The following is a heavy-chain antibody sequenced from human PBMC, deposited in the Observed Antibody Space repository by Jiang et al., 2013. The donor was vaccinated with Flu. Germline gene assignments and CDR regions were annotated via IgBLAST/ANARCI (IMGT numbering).Heavy chain of an antibody. CDR2: ISYDGSNK. D-gene: IGHD3-22*01. V-gene: IGHV3-30*18. CDR3: AKSPFADYYYASSGFPTEYFHH. CDR1: GFTFSSYG. Sequence: VQLLESGGGVVQPGRSLRLSCAASGFTFSSYGMHWVRQAPGKGLEWVAVISYDGSNKYYADSVKGRFTISRDNSKNTLYLQMNSLRAEDTAVYYCAKSPFADYYYASSGFPTEYFHHWGQGTLVTV. J-gene: IGHJ1*01.